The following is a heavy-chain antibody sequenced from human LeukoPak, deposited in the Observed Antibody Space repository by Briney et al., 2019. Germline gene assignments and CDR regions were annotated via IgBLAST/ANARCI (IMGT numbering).Heavy chain of an antibody. V-gene: IGHV3-23*01. D-gene: IGHD3-3*01. CDR2: IANSGETT. CDR3: AKGSVVYYDFWSGSYSDY. J-gene: IGHJ4*02. Sequence: GGSLRLSCVASGFNFVSYTMNWVRQAPGKGLEWVSVIANSGETTHYADSVKGRFTISRDNSKNTLYLQKDSLRAEDTAIYYCAKGSVVYYDFWSGSYSDYWGQGTLVTVSS. CDR1: GFNFVSYT.